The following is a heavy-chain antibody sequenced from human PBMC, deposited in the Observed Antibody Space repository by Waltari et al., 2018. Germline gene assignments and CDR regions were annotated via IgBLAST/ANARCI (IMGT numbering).Heavy chain of an antibody. J-gene: IGHJ4*02. CDR1: GYSFTSYW. D-gene: IGHD6-19*01. Sequence: VQLVQSGAEVKQPGESLTISCRGAGYSFTSYWIGCVHQMPGKGLDWMGIIYPGDSDTRYSSSLQGQVTISADKYISTAYLQWSRLKASDTAMYYCASNLAVAGTWGCEYWGQGTLVTVSS. CDR2: IYPGDSDT. V-gene: IGHV5-51*03. CDR3: ASNLAVAGTWGCEY.